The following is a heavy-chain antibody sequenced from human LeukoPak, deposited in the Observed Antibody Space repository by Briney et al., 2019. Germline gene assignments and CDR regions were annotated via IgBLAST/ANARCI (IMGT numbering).Heavy chain of an antibody. CDR3: ARDRSAAAGFDAFDI. D-gene: IGHD6-13*01. CDR1: GYTFTGYY. V-gene: IGHV1-2*02. Sequence: ASVKVSCKASGYTFTGYYMHWVRQAPGQGLEWMGWINPNSGGTNYAQKFQGRVTMTRDTSISTAYMELSRLRSDDTAVYYCARDRSAAAGFDAFDIWGQGTMVTVSS. J-gene: IGHJ3*02. CDR2: INPNSGGT.